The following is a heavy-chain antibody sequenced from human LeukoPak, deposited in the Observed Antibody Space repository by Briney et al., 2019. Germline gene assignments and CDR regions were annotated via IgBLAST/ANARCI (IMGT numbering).Heavy chain of an antibody. CDR2: INPNSGGT. J-gene: IGHJ4*02. Sequence: ASVKVSCKASGYTFTGYYMHWVRQAPGQGLEWMGWINPNSGGTNYAQKFQGRVTMTRDTSISTAYMELSRLRSDDTAVYYCARALAYCGGDCYFDYWGQGTLVTVSP. V-gene: IGHV1-2*02. D-gene: IGHD2-21*02. CDR3: ARALAYCGGDCYFDY. CDR1: GYTFTGYY.